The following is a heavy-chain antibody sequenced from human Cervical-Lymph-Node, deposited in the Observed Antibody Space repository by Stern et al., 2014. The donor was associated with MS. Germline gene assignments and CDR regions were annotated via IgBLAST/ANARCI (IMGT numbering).Heavy chain of an antibody. Sequence: VQLEESGGGVVQPGRSLRLSCAASGFTFSSYAMHWVRQAPGKGLEWVAVISYGGSNKYCAYSVNGRFNISRDNSKNTLYLQMNSLRAEDTAVYYCARANYDFWSGYPDFHYYGMDVWGQGTTVTVSS. CDR1: GFTFSSYA. CDR2: ISYGGSNK. D-gene: IGHD3-3*01. V-gene: IGHV3-30-3*01. J-gene: IGHJ6*02. CDR3: ARANYDFWSGYPDFHYYGMDV.